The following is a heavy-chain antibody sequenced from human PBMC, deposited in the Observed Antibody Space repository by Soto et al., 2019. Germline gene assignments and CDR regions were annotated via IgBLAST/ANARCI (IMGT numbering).Heavy chain of an antibody. CDR2: ISGSGGST. J-gene: IGHJ3*02. V-gene: IGHV3-23*01. Sequence: GGSLRLSCAASGFTFSSYGMHWVRQAPGKGLEWVSAISGSGGSTYYADSVKGRFTISRDNSKNTLYLQMNSLRAEDTAVYYCAKSYYPYYYDSSGFSVAFDIWGQGTMVTVSS. CDR1: GFTFSSYG. D-gene: IGHD3-22*01. CDR3: AKSYYPYYYDSSGFSVAFDI.